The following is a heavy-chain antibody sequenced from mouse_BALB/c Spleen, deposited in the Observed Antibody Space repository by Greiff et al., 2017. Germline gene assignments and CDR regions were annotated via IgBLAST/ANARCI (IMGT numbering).Heavy chain of an antibody. CDR2: IDPSDSYT. CDR3: ARQLGLSGAMDY. J-gene: IGHJ4*01. Sequence: VQLQQSGAELAKPGASVKMSCKASGYTFTSYWMHWVKQRPGQGLEWIGEIDPSDSYTNYNQKFKGKATLTVDKSSSTAYMQLSSLTSEDSAVYYCARQLGLSGAMDYWGQGTPVTVSS. D-gene: IGHD3-1*01. V-gene: IGHV1-69*02. CDR1: GYTFTSYW.